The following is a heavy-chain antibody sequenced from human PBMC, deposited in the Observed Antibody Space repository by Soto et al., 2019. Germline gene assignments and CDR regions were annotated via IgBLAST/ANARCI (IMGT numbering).Heavy chain of an antibody. CDR3: ARGNRDGYNSGFDY. J-gene: IGHJ4*02. D-gene: IGHD5-12*01. CDR1: GGTFSSYA. Sequence: SVKVSCKASGGTFSSYAISWVRQAPGQGLEWVGGIIPIFGTANYAQKFQGRVTITADESTSTAYMELSSLRSEDTSVYYCARGNRDGYNSGFDYWGQGTLVTVSS. V-gene: IGHV1-69*13. CDR2: IIPIFGTA.